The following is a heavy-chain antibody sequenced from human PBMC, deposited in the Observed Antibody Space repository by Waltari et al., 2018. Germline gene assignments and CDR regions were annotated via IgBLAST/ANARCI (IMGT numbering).Heavy chain of an antibody. CDR1: GFTFGDYA. V-gene: IGHV3-49*04. D-gene: IGHD6-19*01. Sequence: EVQLVESGGGLVQPGRSLRLSCTASGFTFGDYAMSWVRQAPGKGLEWVGFIRSKAYGGTTEYAASVKGRFTISRDDSKSIAHLQMNSLKTEDTAVYYCTRVSQQWLVQGYYFDYWGQGTLVTVSS. J-gene: IGHJ4*02. CDR3: TRVSQQWLVQGYYFDY. CDR2: IRSKAYGGTT.